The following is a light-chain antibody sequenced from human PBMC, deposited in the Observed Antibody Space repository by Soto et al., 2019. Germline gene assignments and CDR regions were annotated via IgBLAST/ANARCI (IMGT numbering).Light chain of an antibody. Sequence: QLVLTQSPSASASLGPSVKLTCTRSGGQGSYAIACHQQQPEKGPRYLMKLNIDGSHSKGDGIPDRFSGSSSGAERYLTISSLQSEDEADYYCQTWGTGIQVFGTGTKLTVL. CDR1: GGQGSYA. V-gene: IGLV4-69*01. CDR2: LNIDGSH. CDR3: QTWGTGIQV. J-gene: IGLJ1*01.